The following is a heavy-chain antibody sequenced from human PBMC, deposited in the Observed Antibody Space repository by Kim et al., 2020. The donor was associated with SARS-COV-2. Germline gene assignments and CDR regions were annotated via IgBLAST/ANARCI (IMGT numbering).Heavy chain of an antibody. D-gene: IGHD6-13*01. CDR3: AKVFYSSSWPLLFFDY. V-gene: IGHV3-23*01. J-gene: IGHJ4*02. Sequence: GGSLRLSCAASGFTFSSYAMSWVRQAPGKGLEWVSAISGSGGSTYYADSVKGRFTISRDNSKNTLYLQMNSLRAEDTAVYYCAKVFYSSSWPLLFFDYWGQGTLVTVSS. CDR2: ISGSGGST. CDR1: GFTFSSYA.